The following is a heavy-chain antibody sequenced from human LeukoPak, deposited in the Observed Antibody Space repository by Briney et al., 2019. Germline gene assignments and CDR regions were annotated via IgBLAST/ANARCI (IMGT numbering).Heavy chain of an antibody. Sequence: SETLSLTCTVSGGSISSYYWSWIRQPPGKGLEWIGYIYYSGSTNYNPSLKSRVTISVDTSKNQFSLKLSSVTAAETAVYYCARDRLQLQSWGQGTLVTVSS. D-gene: IGHD1-1*01. CDR3: ARDRLQLQS. V-gene: IGHV4-59*12. CDR2: IYYSGST. CDR1: GGSISSYY. J-gene: IGHJ5*02.